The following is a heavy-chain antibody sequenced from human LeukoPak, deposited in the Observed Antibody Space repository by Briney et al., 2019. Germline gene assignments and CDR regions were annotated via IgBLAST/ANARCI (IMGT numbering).Heavy chain of an antibody. D-gene: IGHD6-13*01. CDR3: ARHWGWIAAAGYYYNYYMDV. V-gene: IGHV4-34*01. J-gene: IGHJ6*03. CDR2: INHSGST. CDR1: GGSLSGYY. Sequence: SETLSLTCAVYGGSLSGYYWSWLRQPPGKGLEWIGEINHSGSTNYNPSLKSRVTISVDTSKNQFSLMLSSVTAADTAVYYCARHWGWIAAAGYYYNYYMDVWGKGTTVTISS.